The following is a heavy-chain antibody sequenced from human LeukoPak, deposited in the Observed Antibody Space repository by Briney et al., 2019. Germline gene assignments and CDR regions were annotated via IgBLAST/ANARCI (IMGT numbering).Heavy chain of an antibody. CDR2: INPNSGGT. V-gene: IGHV1-2*02. Sequence: GASAKVSCKASGYTFTGYYMHWVRQAPGQGLEWMGWINPNSGGTNYAQKFQGRVTMTRDTSISTAYMELSRLRSDDTAVYYCARATGYSYGTHGRGFDYWGQGTLVTVSS. J-gene: IGHJ4*02. D-gene: IGHD5-18*01. CDR3: ARATGYSYGTHGRGFDY. CDR1: GYTFTGYY.